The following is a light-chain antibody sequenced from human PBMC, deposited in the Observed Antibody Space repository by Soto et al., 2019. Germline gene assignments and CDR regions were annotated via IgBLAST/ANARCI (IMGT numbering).Light chain of an antibody. J-gene: IGKJ4*01. Sequence: EIVFTQSPATLSLSPGEIATLSCRASQSVRSFLAWYQQKPGPAPRLLIYDASNRATGVPGRFSGSGSGTDFTLNISSLEPEEFAGYYCQQRSSWPPALSVGGGTKVEVK. V-gene: IGKV3-11*01. CDR2: DAS. CDR3: QQRSSWPPALS. CDR1: QSVRSF.